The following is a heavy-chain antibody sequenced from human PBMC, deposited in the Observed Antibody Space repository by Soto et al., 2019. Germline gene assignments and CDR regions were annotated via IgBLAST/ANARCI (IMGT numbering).Heavy chain of an antibody. CDR3: ARADPPLGSREYYSYGMDV. V-gene: IGHV1-69*13. J-gene: IGHJ6*02. Sequence: ASVKVSCKASGGTFSSYAISWVRQAPGQGLEWMGGIIPIFGTANYAQKFQGRVTITADESTSTAYMELSSLRSEDTAVYYCARADPPLGSREYYSYGMDVWGQGTTVTVSS. CDR2: IIPIFGTA. CDR1: GGTFSSYA. D-gene: IGHD2-15*01.